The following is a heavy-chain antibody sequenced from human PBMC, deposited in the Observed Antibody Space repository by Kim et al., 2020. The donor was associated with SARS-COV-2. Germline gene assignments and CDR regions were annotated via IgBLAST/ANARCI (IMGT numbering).Heavy chain of an antibody. CDR3: AKDLNTGREYITSSAVDY. CDR1: GFTFSSYA. J-gene: IGHJ4*02. D-gene: IGHD6-6*01. V-gene: IGHV3-23*01. CDR2: ISGSGGST. Sequence: GGSLRLSCAASGFTFSSYAMSWVRQAPGKGLEWVSAISGSGGSTFYADSVQGRFTISRDNSKNTLYLQMNGLRAEDTAVYYCAKDLNTGREYITSSAVDYWDQGSLVTVSS.